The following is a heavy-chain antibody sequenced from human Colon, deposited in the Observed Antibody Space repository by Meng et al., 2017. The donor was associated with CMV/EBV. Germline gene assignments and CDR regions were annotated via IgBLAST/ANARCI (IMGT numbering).Heavy chain of an antibody. V-gene: IGHV3-21*01. J-gene: IGHJ4*02. D-gene: IGHD3-10*01. CDR1: GFNLDTYS. CDR2: ISISSSYH. Sequence: AASGFNLDTYSMNWLRQAPGKGLEWVASISISSSYHYYSDSVKGRFTISRDNAKNSSSLQMNSLRAEDTAIYYCARGGSRSYFFDNWGQGTLVTVSS. CDR3: ARGGSRSYFFDN.